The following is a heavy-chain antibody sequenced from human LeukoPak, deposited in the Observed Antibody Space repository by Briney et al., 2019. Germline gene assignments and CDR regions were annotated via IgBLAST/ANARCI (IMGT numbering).Heavy chain of an antibody. Sequence: GGSLRLSCAASGFTFSSYAMSWVRQAPGKGLEWVSAISGSGGSTYYADSVKGRFIISRDNSKNTLYLQMNSLRAEDTAVYYCARSYSSSWDDYWGQGTLVTVSS. CDR2: ISGSGGST. CDR3: ARSYSSSWDDY. V-gene: IGHV3-23*01. J-gene: IGHJ4*02. D-gene: IGHD6-13*01. CDR1: GFTFSSYA.